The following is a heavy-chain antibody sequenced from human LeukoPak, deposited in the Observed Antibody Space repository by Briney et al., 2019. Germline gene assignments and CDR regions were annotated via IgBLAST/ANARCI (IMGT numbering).Heavy chain of an antibody. CDR3: ARVIFPRGYLEWLFGEIDY. D-gene: IGHD3-3*01. Sequence: SQTLSLTCTVSGGSISSGDYYWSWIRQPPGKGLEWIGYIYYSGSTYYNPSLKSRVTISVDTSKNQFSLKLSSVTAADTAVYYCARVIFPRGYLEWLFGEIDYWGQGTLVTVSS. V-gene: IGHV4-30-4*08. J-gene: IGHJ4*02. CDR1: GGSISSGDYY. CDR2: IYYSGST.